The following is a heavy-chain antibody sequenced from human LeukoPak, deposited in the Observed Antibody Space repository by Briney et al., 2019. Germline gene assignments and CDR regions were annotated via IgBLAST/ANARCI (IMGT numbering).Heavy chain of an antibody. J-gene: IGHJ5*02. CDR2: IYSGGST. V-gene: IGHV3-66*02. Sequence: GGSLRLSCAASGFTVSSNYMSWVRQAPGKGLEWVSVIYSGGSTYYAGSVKGRFTISRDNSKNTLYLQMNSLRAEDTAVYYCAGLPYYDFWSGYYTAWGQGTLVTVSS. CDR3: AGLPYYDFWSGYYTA. D-gene: IGHD3-3*01. CDR1: GFTVSSNY.